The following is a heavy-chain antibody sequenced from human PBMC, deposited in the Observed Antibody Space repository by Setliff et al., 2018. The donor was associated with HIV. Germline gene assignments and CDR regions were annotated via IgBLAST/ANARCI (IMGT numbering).Heavy chain of an antibody. D-gene: IGHD6-19*01. CDR3: ASQGRSGWLWGGFVS. Sequence: NPSETLSLTCTVSGGSISSSSFYWTWVRQPPGEGLEWIGNIYYSGSTYYNPSLKSRITISVDTSQNQFSLKLRSVTAADTAVYYCASQGRSGWLWGGFVSWGQGTLVTVSS. CDR1: GGSISSSSFY. J-gene: IGHJ4*02. V-gene: IGHV4-39*01. CDR2: IYYSGST.